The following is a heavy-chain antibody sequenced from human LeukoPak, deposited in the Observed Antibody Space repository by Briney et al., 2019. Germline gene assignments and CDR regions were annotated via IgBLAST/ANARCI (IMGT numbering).Heavy chain of an antibody. V-gene: IGHV3-7*01. CDR2: IKPDGSDS. J-gene: IGHJ4*02. D-gene: IGHD4-17*01. CDR3: ARLFGGVTTFDY. Sequence: PGGSLRLSCAASGFTFSAFWMSWVRQGPGKGLEWVASIKPDGSDSHHVDSVMGRFTISRDNAKNLLYLQMNSLSAEDTAVYYCARLFGGVTTFDYWGQGALVTVPS. CDR1: GFTFSAFW.